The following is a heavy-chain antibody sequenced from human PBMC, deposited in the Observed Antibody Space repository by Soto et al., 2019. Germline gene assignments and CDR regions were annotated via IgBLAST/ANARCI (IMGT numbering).Heavy chain of an antibody. CDR2: MNPNSGNT. V-gene: IGHV1-8*01. CDR1: GYTFTSYD. CDR3: ARAQLERRDYYYYYMDV. D-gene: IGHD1-1*01. J-gene: IGHJ6*03. Sequence: GASVKVSCKASGYTFTSYDINWVRQATGQGLEWMGWMNPNSGNTGYAQKFRGRVTMTRNTSISTAYMELSSLRSEDTAVYYCARAQLERRDYYYYYMDVWGKGTTVTVSS.